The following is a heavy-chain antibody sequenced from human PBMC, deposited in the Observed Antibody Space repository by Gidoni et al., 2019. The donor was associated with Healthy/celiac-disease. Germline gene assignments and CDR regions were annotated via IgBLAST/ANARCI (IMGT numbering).Heavy chain of an antibody. CDR3: ARVYVGNYYDSSGYYCFDY. D-gene: IGHD3-22*01. CDR2: IYYSGST. CDR1: GGSISSGAYY. Sequence: QVELQESRPGLVTPSQTLSLTCTVPGGSISSGAYYWSWIRQPPGKGLEWIGYIYYSGSTYYNPSLKSRVTISVDTSKNQFSLKLSSVTAADTAVYYCARVYVGNYYDSSGYYCFDYWGQGTLVTVSS. J-gene: IGHJ4*02. V-gene: IGHV4-30-4*01.